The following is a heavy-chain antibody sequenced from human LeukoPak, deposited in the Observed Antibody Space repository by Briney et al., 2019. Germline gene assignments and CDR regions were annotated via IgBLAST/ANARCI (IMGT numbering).Heavy chain of an antibody. D-gene: IGHD3-22*01. Sequence: YPGGSLRLSCAASGFTFNDYTMTWVRQAPGKELEWVGRIKSKTDGGATHYAAPVKGRFTISRDDSKNTLYLQMNSLKTEDTAVYYCTTEAYYYDSGAIKYFDYWGQGTLVTVSS. V-gene: IGHV3-15*01. CDR2: IKSKTDGGAT. CDR1: GFTFNDYT. CDR3: TTEAYYYDSGAIKYFDY. J-gene: IGHJ4*02.